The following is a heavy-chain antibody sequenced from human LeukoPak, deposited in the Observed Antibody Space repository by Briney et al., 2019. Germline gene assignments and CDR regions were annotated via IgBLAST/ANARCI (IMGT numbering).Heavy chain of an antibody. D-gene: IGHD4-11*01. V-gene: IGHV1-46*01. CDR3: ARVGGGCSNYYFDY. J-gene: IGHJ4*02. CDR1: GYTFTTYY. CDR2: INPSGGST. Sequence: AALQVSCKASGYTFTTYYMHWVGRAPGQGVEGMGIINPSGGSTTYAQKFQGRVTMTRDTSPSIVYMELSSLRSEDTAVYYCARVGGGCSNYYFDYWGQGTLVTVSS.